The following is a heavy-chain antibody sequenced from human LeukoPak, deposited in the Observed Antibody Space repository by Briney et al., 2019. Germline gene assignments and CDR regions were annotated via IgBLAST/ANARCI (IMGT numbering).Heavy chain of an antibody. CDR1: GYTFTSYY. Sequence: ASVKVSCKASGYTFTSYYMHWVRQAPGQGLEWMGIIKPSGDNTNNAQKFQGRVTMTSDTSTSTVYMELSSLKFEDTAVYYCARVRDGYNDAYDFWGQGTMVTVTS. CDR3: ARVRDGYNDAYDF. V-gene: IGHV1-46*01. D-gene: IGHD5-24*01. CDR2: IKPSGDNT. J-gene: IGHJ3*01.